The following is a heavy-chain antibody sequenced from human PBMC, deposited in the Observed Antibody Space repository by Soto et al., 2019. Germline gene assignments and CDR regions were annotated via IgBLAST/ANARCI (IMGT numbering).Heavy chain of an antibody. Sequence: PGGSLRLSCAGSGFTFSRYAMNWVRQAPGKGLEWVSIISSRGDRTSYAESVKGRFTISRDDSKNTLFLHMNSLGAEDTAVYYCAKETGYSYGFQPNALGVWGQGTTVTVSS. V-gene: IGHV3-23*01. CDR1: GFTFSRYA. CDR3: AKETGYSYGFQPNALGV. J-gene: IGHJ6*02. CDR2: ISSRGDRT. D-gene: IGHD5-18*01.